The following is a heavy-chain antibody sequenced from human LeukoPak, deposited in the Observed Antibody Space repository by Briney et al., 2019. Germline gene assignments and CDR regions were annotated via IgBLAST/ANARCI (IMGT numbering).Heavy chain of an antibody. V-gene: IGHV4-59*01. CDR1: GGSISSYY. CDR2: IYYSGST. Sequence: SETLSLTCTVSGGSISSYYWSWIRQPPGKGLEWIGYIYYSGSTNYNPSLKSRVTISVDTSKNQFSLKLSSVTAADTAVYYCARTGSSWYAIAFDIWGQGTMVTVSS. J-gene: IGHJ3*02. D-gene: IGHD6-13*01. CDR3: ARTGSSWYAIAFDI.